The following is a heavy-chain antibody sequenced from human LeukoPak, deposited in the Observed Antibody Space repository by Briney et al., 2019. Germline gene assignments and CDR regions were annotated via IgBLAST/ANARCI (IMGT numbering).Heavy chain of an antibody. D-gene: IGHD3-10*01. V-gene: IGHV3-7*03. CDR1: GFTFSSYW. Sequence: PGGSLRLSCAASGFTFSSYWMNWARQAPGKGLEWVASINHNGNVNYYVDSVKGRFTISRDNAKNSLYLQMNSLRADDTAVYYCARYVITMVRGVIAYYFDYWGQGTLVTVSS. J-gene: IGHJ4*02. CDR2: INHNGNVN. CDR3: ARYVITMVRGVIAYYFDY.